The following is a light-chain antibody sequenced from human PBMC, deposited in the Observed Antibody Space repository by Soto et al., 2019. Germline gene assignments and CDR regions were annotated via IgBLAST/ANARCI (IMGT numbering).Light chain of an antibody. CDR3: QQYGRSRT. CDR2: RAS. Sequence: EVVLTQPPGTLSLSPGEGATLSCRASQSVSTNNLAWYQQKPGEGPRLLLYRASSRATGCPDRFSGSESGTEFTLTISRLEPEDFAVYYCQQYGRSRTFGQGTKVDIK. CDR1: QSVSTNN. J-gene: IGKJ1*01. V-gene: IGKV3-20*01.